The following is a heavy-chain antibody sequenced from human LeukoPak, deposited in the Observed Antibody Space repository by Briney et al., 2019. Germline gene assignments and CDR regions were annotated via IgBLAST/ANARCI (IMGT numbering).Heavy chain of an antibody. V-gene: IGHV4-59*01. CDR1: GDPISSYY. J-gene: IGHJ4*02. CDR2: IYYSGRT. D-gene: IGHD2-2*01. Sequence: PSETLSLTCTVSGDPISSYYWSWIRQPPGKGLEWIGYIYYSGRTNYNPSLMSRVTISVDTSKNQFSLKLSSVTAADTAVYYCARNLGYCSSTSCYRGPYFDYWGQGTLVTVSS. CDR3: ARNLGYCSSTSCYRGPYFDY.